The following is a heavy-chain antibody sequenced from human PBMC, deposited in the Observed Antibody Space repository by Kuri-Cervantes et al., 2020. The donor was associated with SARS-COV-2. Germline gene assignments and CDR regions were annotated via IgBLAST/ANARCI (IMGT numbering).Heavy chain of an antibody. D-gene: IGHD2-2*01. CDR2: ISGGGTSS. CDR1: GFTFSSYA. Sequence: GGSLRLSCAASGFTFSSYAMSWVRQAPGKGLEWVSCISGGGTSSDYSDSVKGRFTISRDNSKNTLCLVMNNLRGEDTAVYFCAKDRDYYSRPPTFHYWGQGAQVTVSS. CDR3: AKDRDYYSRPPTFHY. J-gene: IGHJ4*02. V-gene: IGHV3-23*01.